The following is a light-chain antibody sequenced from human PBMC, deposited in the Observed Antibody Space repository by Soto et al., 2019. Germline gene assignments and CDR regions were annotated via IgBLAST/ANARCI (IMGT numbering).Light chain of an antibody. J-gene: IGKJ5*01. CDR2: DAS. CDR1: QSVSSY. Sequence: EIVLTQSPATLSVSPGERATLSCRASQSVSSYLAWYQQKPGQAPRLLIYDASNRATGIPARFSGSGSGTDFPLTITSLEPQDFAVYYCQQRSNWPSITFGLGTRLEIK. CDR3: QQRSNWPSIT. V-gene: IGKV3-11*01.